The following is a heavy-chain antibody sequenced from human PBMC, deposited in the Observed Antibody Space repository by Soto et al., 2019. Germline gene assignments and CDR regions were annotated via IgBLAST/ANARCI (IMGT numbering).Heavy chain of an antibody. CDR3: VSKLGPYYYGLDV. CDR1: GDSITNNHW. J-gene: IGHJ6*02. V-gene: IGHV4-4*02. Sequence: SETLSLTFTVYGDSITNNHWWSWVRQPPGKGPELIGEIYHTGIANYNPSLESRVAFSVDKSKNQFSLSLTSVTAADTAVYYCVSKLGPYYYGLDVWGQGTTVTVSS. D-gene: IGHD3-16*01. CDR2: IYHTGIA.